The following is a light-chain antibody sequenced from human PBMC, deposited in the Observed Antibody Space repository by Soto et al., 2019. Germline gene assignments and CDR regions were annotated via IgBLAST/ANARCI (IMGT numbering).Light chain of an antibody. Sequence: EIVLTQSPGTLSLSPGERATLSCRASQSVSSSYLAWYQQKPGQAPRLLIYGASSRATGIPDRFSGSGSGTDFTLTTSRLEPEDFAVYYCQQYATSPEWTFGQGTKVEIK. CDR1: QSVSSSY. V-gene: IGKV3-20*01. J-gene: IGKJ1*01. CDR2: GAS. CDR3: QQYATSPEWT.